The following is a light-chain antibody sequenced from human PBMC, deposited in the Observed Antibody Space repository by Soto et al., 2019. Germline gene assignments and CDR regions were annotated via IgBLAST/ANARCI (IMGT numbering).Light chain of an antibody. CDR1: QDMSSY. J-gene: IGKJ1*01. Sequence: VIWMTQSPSLLSASAGDRVTISCRVSQDMSSYVAWYQQKPGKAPELLIYVASTLQSGVPSRFSGSGSGTDFTLTISGLQSEDFATYYCQQYYTFPPTFGQGTKVEIK. V-gene: IGKV1D-8*01. CDR2: VAS. CDR3: QQYYTFPPT.